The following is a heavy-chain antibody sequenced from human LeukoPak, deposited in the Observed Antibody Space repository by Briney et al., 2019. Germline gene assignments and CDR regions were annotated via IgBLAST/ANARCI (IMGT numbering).Heavy chain of an antibody. Sequence: PSETLSLTCTVSGGSISSYYWSWIRQPPGKGLEWIGYIYYSGSTNYNPSLKSRVTISVDTSKNQFSLKLSSVTAADTAVYYCARDLGDFWSEGAFDIWGQGTMVTVSS. CDR2: IYYSGST. CDR3: ARDLGDFWSEGAFDI. V-gene: IGHV4-59*01. CDR1: GGSISSYY. D-gene: IGHD3-3*01. J-gene: IGHJ3*02.